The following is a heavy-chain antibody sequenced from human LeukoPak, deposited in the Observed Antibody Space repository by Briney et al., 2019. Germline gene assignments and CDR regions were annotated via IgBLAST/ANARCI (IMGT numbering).Heavy chain of an antibody. CDR2: VYYTGST. V-gene: IGHV4-59*08. CDR1: GGSVSNYY. CDR3: ARHFAYSSSSYFDY. J-gene: IGHJ4*02. Sequence: SETLSLTCSVSGGSVSNYYWGWIRQPPGKGLEWIGYVYYTGSTNYNPSLKSRVTMFEDKSKNQFSLRLYSVTVADTAVYYCARHFAYSSSSYFDYWGQGRLVTVSS. D-gene: IGHD6-6*01.